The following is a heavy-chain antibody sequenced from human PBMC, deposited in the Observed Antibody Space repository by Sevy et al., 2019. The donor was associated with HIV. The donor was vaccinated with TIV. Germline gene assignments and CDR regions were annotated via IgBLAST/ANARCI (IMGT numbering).Heavy chain of an antibody. CDR2: IYPGDSDT. D-gene: IGHD2-2*01. V-gene: IGHV5-51*01. CDR1: GYSFTSYW. J-gene: IGHJ5*02. Sequence: GESLKISCKGSGYSFTSYWIGWVRQMPGKGLEWMGIIYPGDSDTRYSPSVQGQVTISADKSISTAYLQWSSLKASDTAMYYCARQGNYCSSTSCPGWWFDPWGQGTLVTVSS. CDR3: ARQGNYCSSTSCPGWWFDP.